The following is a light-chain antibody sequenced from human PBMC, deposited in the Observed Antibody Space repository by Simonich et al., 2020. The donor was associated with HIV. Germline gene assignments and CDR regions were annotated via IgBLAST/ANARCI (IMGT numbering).Light chain of an antibody. Sequence: DIVMTQSPDSLAVSLGERATINCKSHQSVLYSSNNKNYLAWYQQKPGQPPKLLIYWASTRESGVPDRFSGSGSGTDFTLTISSLQAEDVAVYYCQQYYSTPDTFGTGTKVDIK. V-gene: IGKV4-1*01. J-gene: IGKJ3*01. CDR3: QQYYSTPDT. CDR2: WAS. CDR1: QSVLYSSNNKNY.